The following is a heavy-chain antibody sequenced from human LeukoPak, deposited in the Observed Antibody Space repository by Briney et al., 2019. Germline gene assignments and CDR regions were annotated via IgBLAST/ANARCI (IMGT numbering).Heavy chain of an antibody. CDR3: ARVRIAARRSSAFDI. Sequence: PGGSLRLSCAASGFTFDDYAMHWVRQAPGKGLEWVSGISWNSGSIGYADSVKGRFTISRDNAKNTLYLQMNSLRAEDTAVYYCARVRIAARRSSAFDIWGQGTMVTVSS. D-gene: IGHD6-6*01. V-gene: IGHV3-9*01. CDR1: GFTFDDYA. J-gene: IGHJ3*02. CDR2: ISWNSGSI.